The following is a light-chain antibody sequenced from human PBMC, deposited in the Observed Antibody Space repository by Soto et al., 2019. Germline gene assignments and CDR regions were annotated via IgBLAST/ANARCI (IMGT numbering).Light chain of an antibody. CDR2: SSY. CDR3: QHFDYRSPTWT. V-gene: IGKV1-5*03. J-gene: IGKJ1*01. Sequence: DIQMTQSPSSLSASIGDSVTITCRASQSINNYLAWYQQKPGKAPKLLIYSSYTLESGVPPRFRGSGSGTEFTLSITSLQPDDSATYYCQHFDYRSPTWTFRQGTKV. CDR1: QSINNY.